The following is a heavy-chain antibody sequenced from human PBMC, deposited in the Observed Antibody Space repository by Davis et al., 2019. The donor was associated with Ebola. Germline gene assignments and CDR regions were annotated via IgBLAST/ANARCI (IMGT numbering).Heavy chain of an antibody. CDR3: ARRRDSTWYFDL. V-gene: IGHV4-61*09. Sequence: SETLSLTCTVSGGSISSASYFWTWIRQPAGKGLERIGHISTSGSTNSNPSLKSRLTISVDTSKNQFSLKLSSVTAADTAVYYCARRRDSTWYFDLWGRGTLVTVSS. CDR1: GGSISSASYF. J-gene: IGHJ2*01. D-gene: IGHD5-24*01. CDR2: ISTSGST.